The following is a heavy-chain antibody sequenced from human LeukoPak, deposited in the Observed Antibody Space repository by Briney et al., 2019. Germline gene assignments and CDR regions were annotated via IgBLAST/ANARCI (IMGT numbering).Heavy chain of an antibody. CDR1: GGYISSDY. CDR2: IYYSGST. Sequence: SETLSLTCTVSGGYISSDYWRWIRQPPGKRLKGIGYIYYSGSTNYNPSIKRRVTISVHTSKNQFSLKLSSVTAADTAVYYCARGLSYRYYMDVWGKGTTVTVSS. J-gene: IGHJ6*03. V-gene: IGHV4-59*01. D-gene: IGHD1-26*01. CDR3: ARGLSYRYYMDV.